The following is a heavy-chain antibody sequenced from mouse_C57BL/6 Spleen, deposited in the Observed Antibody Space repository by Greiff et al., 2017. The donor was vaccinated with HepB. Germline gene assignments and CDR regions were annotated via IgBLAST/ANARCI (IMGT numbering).Heavy chain of an antibody. V-gene: IGHV1-69*01. J-gene: IGHJ1*01. CDR2: IDPSDSYT. Sequence: QVQLQQPGAELVMPGASVKLSCKASGYTFTSYWMHWVKQRPGQGLEWIGEIDPSDSYTNYNQKFKGKSTLTVDKSSSTAYMQVSSLTSEDSAVYYCARGGIYDEEVWGAGTTVTVSS. CDR1: GYTFTSYW. CDR3: ARGGIYDEEV. D-gene: IGHD2-3*01.